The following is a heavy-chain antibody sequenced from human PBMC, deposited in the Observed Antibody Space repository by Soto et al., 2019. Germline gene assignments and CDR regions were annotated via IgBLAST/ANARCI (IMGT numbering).Heavy chain of an antibody. V-gene: IGHV4-59*01. J-gene: IGHJ4*02. CDR2: IYYSGST. CDR1: GGSMSSYY. CDR3: ARGEWLATIKPYFAY. D-gene: IGHD5-12*01. Sequence: SETLSLTCTVSGGSMSSYYWSWIRQSRGKGLEWIGYIYYSGSTNYNPSLKSRVAISLDTSKNQFSLMLSSVTAADTAVYYCARGEWLATIKPYFAYWGQGTLVTVSS.